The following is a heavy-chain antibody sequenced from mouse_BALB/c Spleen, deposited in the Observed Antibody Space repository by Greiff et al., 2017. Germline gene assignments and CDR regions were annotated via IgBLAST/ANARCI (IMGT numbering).Heavy chain of an antibody. D-gene: IGHD4-1*01. CDR3: ASNWDFAY. V-gene: IGHV14-3*02. CDR2: IDPANGNT. Sequence: EVQLQESGAELVKPGASVKLSCTASGFNIKDTYMHWVKQRPEQGLEWIGRIDPANGNTKYDPKFQGKATITADTSSNTAYLQLSSLTSEDTAVYYCASNWDFAYWGQGTLVTVSA. J-gene: IGHJ3*01. CDR1: GFNIKDTY.